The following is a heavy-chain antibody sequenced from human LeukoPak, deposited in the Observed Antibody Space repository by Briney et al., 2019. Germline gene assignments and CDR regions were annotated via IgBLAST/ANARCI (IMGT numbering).Heavy chain of an antibody. V-gene: IGHV3-23*01. CDR3: AKLSTFGDLSRVRFDP. Sequence: GGSLRLSCAASGFTFRTYAMSWVGQAQGKGLEWVSPISGSGGTTYYADSVKGRFTISRDNSKNTLYLQMNSLRAEDTAVYYCAKLSTFGDLSRVRFDPWGQGTLVTVSS. CDR2: ISGSGGTT. CDR1: GFTFRTYA. J-gene: IGHJ5*02. D-gene: IGHD3-10*01.